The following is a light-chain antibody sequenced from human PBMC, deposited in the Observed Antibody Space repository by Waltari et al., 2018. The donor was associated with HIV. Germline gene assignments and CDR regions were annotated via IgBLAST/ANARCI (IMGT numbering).Light chain of an antibody. J-gene: IGKJ1*01. CDR3: QQYGSSPRT. V-gene: IGKV3-20*01. CDR2: GAS. Sequence: EIVLTQSPGTLSLSPGERATLSCRASQSISSSYLVWFQQKPGQAPRLLIYGASSRATGIPDRFSGSGSGTDFTLTISRLEPEDFAVYYCQQYGSSPRTFGQGTTVEIK. CDR1: QSISSSY.